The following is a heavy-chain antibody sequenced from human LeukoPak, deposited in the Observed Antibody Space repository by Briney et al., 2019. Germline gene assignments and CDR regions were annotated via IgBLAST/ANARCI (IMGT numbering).Heavy chain of an antibody. CDR2: INPNSGGT. CDR3: ARDDAPRIVVVPAATYYYYYYMDV. J-gene: IGHJ6*03. V-gene: IGHV1-2*02. D-gene: IGHD2-2*01. CDR1: GYTLTDYY. Sequence: ASVKVSCKAAGYTLTDYYMHWVRQAPGQGLEWMGWINPNSGGTNYAQKFQGRVTMTRDTSISTVYMELSRLRSDDTAVYYCARDDAPRIVVVPAATYYYYYYMDVWGKGITVTVSS.